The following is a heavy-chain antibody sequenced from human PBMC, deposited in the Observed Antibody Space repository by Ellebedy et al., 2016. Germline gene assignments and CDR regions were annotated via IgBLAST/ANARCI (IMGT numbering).Heavy chain of an antibody. J-gene: IGHJ4*02. CDR2: ISGSAYIT. Sequence: GESLKISXEVSGFTFSNYAMSWVRQAPGKGLEWVSGISGSAYITYYADSVKGRFTISRDNSKNTLYLQLNSLRADDTAVYYCATLEVMTGVDYWGQGTLVSVSS. CDR3: ATLEVMTGVDY. D-gene: IGHD3-22*01. CDR1: GFTFSNYA. V-gene: IGHV3-23*01.